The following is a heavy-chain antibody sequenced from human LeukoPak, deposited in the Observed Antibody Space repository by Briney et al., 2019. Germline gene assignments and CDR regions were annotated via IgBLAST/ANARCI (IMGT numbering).Heavy chain of an antibody. V-gene: IGHV3-11*01. CDR2: ISSSGSTI. CDR1: GFTFSDSY. Sequence: GGSPRLSCAASGFTFSDSYMSWIRQAPGKGLEYISYISSSGSTIYYADSVKGRYTLSRDNAKNSLSLEMNSLRAEDTAVYYCARGKYSFDYWGQGTLVTVSS. J-gene: IGHJ4*02. CDR3: ARGKYSFDY.